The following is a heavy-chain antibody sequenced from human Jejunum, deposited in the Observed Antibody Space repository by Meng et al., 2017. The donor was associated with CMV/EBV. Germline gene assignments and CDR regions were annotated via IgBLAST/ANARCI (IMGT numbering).Heavy chain of an antibody. CDR1: GISFSNSG. Sequence: QGRLVEAGGGVVQPGGSLRLSCVTSGISFSNSGMHWVRQAPGKGLEWVVFIRNDGSEIYYVDSVKGRFTISRDNSKNTLYLQMNSLRAEDTAVYYRARDPYSSYYFDYWGQGTLVTVSS. CDR2: IRNDGSEI. J-gene: IGHJ4*02. V-gene: IGHV3-30*02. CDR3: ARDPYSSYYFDY. D-gene: IGHD5-18*01.